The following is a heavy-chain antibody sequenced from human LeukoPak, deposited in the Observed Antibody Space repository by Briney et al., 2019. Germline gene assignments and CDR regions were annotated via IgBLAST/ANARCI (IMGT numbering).Heavy chain of an antibody. CDR2: INTNTGNP. CDR1: GYTFTGYY. CDR3: ARDTFYYYMDV. Sequence: ASVKVSCKASGYTFTGYYMHWVRQAPGQGLEWMGWINTNTGNPTYAQGFTGRFVFSLDTSVSTAYLQISSLKAEDTAVYYCARDTFYYYMDVWGKGTTVTVSS. J-gene: IGHJ6*03. V-gene: IGHV7-4-1*02.